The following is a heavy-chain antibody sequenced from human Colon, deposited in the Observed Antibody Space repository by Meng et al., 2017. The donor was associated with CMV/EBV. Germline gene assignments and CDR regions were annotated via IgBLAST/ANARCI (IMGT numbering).Heavy chain of an antibody. J-gene: IGHJ3*01. CDR1: GFRFNHYG. D-gene: IGHD3-22*01. Sequence: GESLKISCAASGFRFNHYGIDWVRQTPGKGLEWVAFILYDRSNEYYADSVRGRFTISRDNSKNTLFLQMNSLRPEDTGVYYCAKIPHYSDGPRDTFNVWGQGTLVTVSS. CDR3: AKIPHYSDGPRDTFNV. CDR2: ILYDRSNE. V-gene: IGHV3-30*02.